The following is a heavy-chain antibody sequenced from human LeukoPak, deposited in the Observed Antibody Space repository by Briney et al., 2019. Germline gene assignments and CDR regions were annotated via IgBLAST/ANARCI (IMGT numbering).Heavy chain of an antibody. V-gene: IGHV3-48*03. CDR2: ISSSGSTI. CDR3: ARGAVTTFLLSY. CDR1: GFTFSSYE. D-gene: IGHD4-17*01. J-gene: IGHJ4*02. Sequence: GGSLRLSCAASGFTFSSYEMNWVRQAPGKGLEWVSYISSSGSTIYYADSVKGRFTISRDNAKNSLYLQMNSLRAEDTAVYYCARGAVTTFLLSYWGQGTLVTVSS.